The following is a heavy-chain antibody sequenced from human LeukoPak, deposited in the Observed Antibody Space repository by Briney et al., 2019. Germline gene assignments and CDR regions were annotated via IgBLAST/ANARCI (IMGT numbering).Heavy chain of an antibody. CDR2: ISPSGGST. CDR3: ARDRSGFIPSAGSGENWFDP. D-gene: IGHD3-10*01. J-gene: IGHJ5*02. V-gene: IGHV1-2*02. CDR1: GYTFTRYY. Sequence: GASVKVSCKAFGYTFTRYYMHWVRQAPGQGPEWMGVISPSGGSTTYAQKFQGRVTMTRDTSISTAYMELSRLRSDDTAVYYCARDRSGFIPSAGSGENWFDPWGQGTLVTVSS.